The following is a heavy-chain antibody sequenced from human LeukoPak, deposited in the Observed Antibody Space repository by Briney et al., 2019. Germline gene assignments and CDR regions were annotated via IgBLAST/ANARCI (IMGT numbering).Heavy chain of an antibody. CDR3: ARSGIAVAGTVSS. CDR2: IYYSGST. V-gene: IGHV4-4*07. Sequence: SETLSLTCTVSGGSISSYYWSWIRQPAGKGLEWIGSIYYSGSTYYNPSLKSRVTISVDTSKNQFSLKLSSVTAADTAVYYCARSGIAVAGTVSSWGQGTLVTVSS. CDR1: GGSISSYY. J-gene: IGHJ5*02. D-gene: IGHD6-19*01.